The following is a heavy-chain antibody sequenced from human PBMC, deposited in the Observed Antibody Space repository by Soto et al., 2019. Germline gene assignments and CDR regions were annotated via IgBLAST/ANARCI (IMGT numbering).Heavy chain of an antibody. V-gene: IGHV3-30*18. CDR2: ISHDGSVT. D-gene: IGHD6-13*01. CDR1: GFTFSTSG. CDR3: AKEWGSSGWYNWFDP. J-gene: IGHJ5*02. Sequence: QVQMVESGGGVVQPGTSLRLSCATSGFTFSTSGMHWVRQAPGKGLEWVAMISHDGSVTYYTDSVQGRFTISRDTPKNTMDLQRNSLSDEDAALYYCAKEWGSSGWYNWFDPWGQGTRVTVS.